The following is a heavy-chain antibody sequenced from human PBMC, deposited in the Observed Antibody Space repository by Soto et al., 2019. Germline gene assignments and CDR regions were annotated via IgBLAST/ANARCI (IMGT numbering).Heavy chain of an antibody. CDR3: ARDMNAGFTHYFDP. CDR1: GGSITSYH. CDR2: TSYTENT. D-gene: IGHD1-26*01. Sequence: SETLSLTCIVSGGSITSYHWSWILQLPEKGLAWIAYTSYTENTNYNPSFQSRVTISIDTSKNQLYLKMTSMNAADTAVYYCARDMNAGFTHYFDPWGQGTLVTSPQ. J-gene: IGHJ5*02. V-gene: IGHV4-59*01.